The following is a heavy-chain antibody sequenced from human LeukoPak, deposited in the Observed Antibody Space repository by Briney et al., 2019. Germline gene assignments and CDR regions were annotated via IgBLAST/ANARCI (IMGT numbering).Heavy chain of an antibody. D-gene: IGHD6-13*01. Sequence: GGSLRLSCAASGFTFSDCGMHWVRQAPGKGLEWVAIIWYDGSNKYYADSVKGRFTISRDDSKNTLYLQMNSLRVEDTAVYYCARDMGSSSWSGGWFDRWGQGSLVTVSS. V-gene: IGHV3-33*01. J-gene: IGHJ5*02. CDR2: IWYDGSNK. CDR3: ARDMGSSSWSGGWFDR. CDR1: GFTFSDCG.